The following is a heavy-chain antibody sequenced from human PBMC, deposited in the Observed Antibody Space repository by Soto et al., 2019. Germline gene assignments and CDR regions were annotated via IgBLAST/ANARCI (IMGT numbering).Heavy chain of an antibody. CDR2: ICCDGSNK. CDR3: ARSQRNGAMDV. J-gene: IGHJ6*02. D-gene: IGHD2-8*01. CDR1: GFPFSSYG. V-gene: IGHV3-33*03. Sequence: GGSLSLSCAASGFPFSSYGMHWVRQAPGKGLEWVAVICCDGSNKYYADSVKGRFTISRDDAKNSLFLQMSSLRADDTAVYYCARSQRNGAMDVWGQGTTVTVSS.